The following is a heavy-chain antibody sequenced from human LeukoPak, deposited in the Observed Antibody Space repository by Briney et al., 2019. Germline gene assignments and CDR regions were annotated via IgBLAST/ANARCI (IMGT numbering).Heavy chain of an antibody. D-gene: IGHD3-22*01. CDR1: GYSISSGYY. CDR3: ARGSRENYYDSSGYLDY. Sequence: SETLSLTCAVSGYSISSGYYWSWIRQPPGKGLEWIGYIYYSGSTNYNPSLKSRVTTSVDTSKNQFSLKLSSVTAAVTAVYYCARGSRENYYDSSGYLDYWGQGTLVTVSS. V-gene: IGHV4-61*01. J-gene: IGHJ4*02. CDR2: IYYSGST.